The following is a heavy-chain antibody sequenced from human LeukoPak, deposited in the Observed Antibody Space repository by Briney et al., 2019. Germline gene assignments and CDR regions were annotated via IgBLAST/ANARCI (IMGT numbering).Heavy chain of an antibody. J-gene: IGHJ5*02. CDR3: AGYCSGGSCYSRSWFDP. CDR1: GGSFSGYY. Sequence: SETLSLTCAVYGGSFSGYYWSWIRQPPGKGLEWIGEINHSGSTNYNPSLKSRVTISVDTSKNQFSLKLSSVTAADTAVYYCAGYCSGGSCYSRSWFDPWGQGTLVTVSS. V-gene: IGHV4-34*01. D-gene: IGHD2-15*01. CDR2: INHSGST.